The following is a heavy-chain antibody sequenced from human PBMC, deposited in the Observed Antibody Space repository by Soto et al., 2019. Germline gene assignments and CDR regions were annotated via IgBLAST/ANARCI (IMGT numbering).Heavy chain of an antibody. V-gene: IGHV4-31*03. D-gene: IGHD4-17*01. CDR2: IYYSGST. CDR3: ARGREMTTVTTWWFDP. Sequence: SETLSLTCTVSGGSISSGGYYWSWIRQHPGKGLEWIGYIYYSGSTYYNPSLKSRVTISVDTSKNQFSLKLSSVTAADTAVYYCARGREMTTVTTWWFDPWGQGTLVTVSS. CDR1: GGSISSGGYY. J-gene: IGHJ5*02.